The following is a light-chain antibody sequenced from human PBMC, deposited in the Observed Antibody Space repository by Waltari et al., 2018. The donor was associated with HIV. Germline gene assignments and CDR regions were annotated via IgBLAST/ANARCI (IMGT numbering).Light chain of an antibody. Sequence: IVSALSPGTLSLSPGDRPALSCRASQNVDNTYLAWYHQKPGQPPRLLIFGASSRATGIPARFSGSGSGADFSLTISRLEPEDLGFYYCHQYGSSPWTFGQGTKVEIK. CDR2: GAS. CDR1: QNVDNTY. V-gene: IGKV3-20*01. CDR3: HQYGSSPWT. J-gene: IGKJ1*01.